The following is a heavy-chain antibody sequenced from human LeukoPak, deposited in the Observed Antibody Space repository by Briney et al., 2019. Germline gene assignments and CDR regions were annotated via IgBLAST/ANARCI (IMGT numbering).Heavy chain of an antibody. CDR1: GGSISSSSYY. CDR2: NYYSGST. CDR3: ARHRFGSGRQDGNWFDP. J-gene: IGHJ5*02. V-gene: IGHV4-39*01. Sequence: SETLSLTCTVSGGSISSSSYYWGWIRQPPGKGLEWIGSNYYSGSTYYNPSLKSRVTISIDTSKNQFSLKLSSVTAADTAVYYCARHRFGSGRQDGNWFDPWGQGTLVTVSS. D-gene: IGHD6-19*01.